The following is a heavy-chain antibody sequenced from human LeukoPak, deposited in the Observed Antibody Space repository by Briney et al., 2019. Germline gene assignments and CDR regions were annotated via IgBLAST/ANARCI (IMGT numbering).Heavy chain of an antibody. J-gene: IGHJ4*02. CDR1: GYTFTDYY. CDR3: ATRGYSYGYNY. V-gene: IGHV1-69-2*01. D-gene: IGHD5-18*01. CDR2: VDPEDGET. Sequence: ASVKISCKVSGYTFTDYYMYWVQQAPGKGLEWMGLVDPEDGETIYAEKFQGRVTITADTSTDTAYMELSSLRSEDTAVYYCATRGYSYGYNYWGQGTLVTVPS.